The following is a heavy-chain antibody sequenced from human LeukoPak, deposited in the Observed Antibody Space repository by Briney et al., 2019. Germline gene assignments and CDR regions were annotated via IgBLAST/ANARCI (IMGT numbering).Heavy chain of an antibody. CDR2: IYYSGST. J-gene: IGHJ4*02. D-gene: IGHD6-13*01. CDR1: GGSISSYY. CDR3: ARGGSSWPFDY. V-gene: IGHV4-59*08. Sequence: TSETLSLTCTVSGGSISSYYWSWIRQPPGKGLEWIGYIYYSGSTNYNPSLKSRVTISVDTSKNQFSLNLSSVTAADTAVYYCARGGSSWPFDYWGQGTLVTVSS.